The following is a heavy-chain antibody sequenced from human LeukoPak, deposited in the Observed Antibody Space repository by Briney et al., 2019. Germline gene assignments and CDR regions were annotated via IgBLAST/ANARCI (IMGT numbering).Heavy chain of an antibody. D-gene: IGHD6-19*01. Sequence: GASVKVSCKACGYTFTSYGINWLRQAPGQGLEWMGRISPYNGNTNNAQKVQGRVTMTTDTSTSTAYMELRSLRSDDTAVYYCARSPLAVAGITPPFDYWGQGTLVTVSS. CDR2: ISPYNGNT. J-gene: IGHJ4*02. V-gene: IGHV1-18*01. CDR3: ARSPLAVAGITPPFDY. CDR1: GYTFTSYG.